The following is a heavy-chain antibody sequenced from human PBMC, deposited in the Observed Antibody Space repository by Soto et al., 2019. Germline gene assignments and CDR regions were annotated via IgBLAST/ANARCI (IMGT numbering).Heavy chain of an antibody. Sequence: QVQLVQSGAEVKKPGSSVKVSCKTSGGTISNYAISWVRQAPGQGLEWMGGIIPLFGTTNYAQKFQGRVTITPDESTRTAYMELSSLRSEDTAVYYCARGGFWSGYYSWFDPWGQGTLVTVSS. CDR3: ARGGFWSGYYSWFDP. J-gene: IGHJ5*02. D-gene: IGHD3-3*01. CDR2: IIPLFGTT. CDR1: GGTISNYA. V-gene: IGHV1-69*05.